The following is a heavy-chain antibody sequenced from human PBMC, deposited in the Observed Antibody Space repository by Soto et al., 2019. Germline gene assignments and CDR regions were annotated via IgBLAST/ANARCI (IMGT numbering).Heavy chain of an antibody. Sequence: QVQLVQSGAEVKKPGASVKVSCKASGYTFTSFGITWVRQAPGQGLEWMGWISVYNGKTNYAQKLQGRVTVTRDTTTSTAYMELRSLRSDDTAVYYCAKDDYGKNAGDSLERWGQGTMVTVSS. D-gene: IGHD4-17*01. CDR2: ISVYNGKT. CDR3: AKDDYGKNAGDSLER. J-gene: IGHJ3*01. CDR1: GYTFTSFG. V-gene: IGHV1-18*01.